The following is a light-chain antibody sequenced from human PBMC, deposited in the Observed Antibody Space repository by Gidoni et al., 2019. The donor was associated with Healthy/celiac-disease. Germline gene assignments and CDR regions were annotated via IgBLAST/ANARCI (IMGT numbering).Light chain of an antibody. CDR1: QSVSSSY. J-gene: IGKJ5*01. CDR3: QQYGSSPRIT. Sequence: IMLTPSPGTLSLSPGERATRSCRASQSVSSSYLAWYQQKPGPAPRLLIYGASSRATGIPDRFSGSGSGTDFTLTISRLEPEDVAVYYCQQYGSSPRITFGQGTRLEIK. V-gene: IGKV3-20*01. CDR2: GAS.